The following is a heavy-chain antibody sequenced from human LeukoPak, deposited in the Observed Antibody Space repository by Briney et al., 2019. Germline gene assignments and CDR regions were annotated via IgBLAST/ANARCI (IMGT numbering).Heavy chain of an antibody. CDR3: ARVRLANAPEFFQH. D-gene: IGHD2-8*01. CDR1: GFTFDDYA. CDR2: ISWNSGSI. V-gene: IGHV3-9*01. Sequence: GGSLRLSCAASGFTFDDYAMHWARHAPGKGLEWLSGISWNSGSIGYADSVKGRFTISRDNAKNSLYLQMNSLGAEDTALYYCARVRLANAPEFFQHWGQGTLVTVSS. J-gene: IGHJ1*01.